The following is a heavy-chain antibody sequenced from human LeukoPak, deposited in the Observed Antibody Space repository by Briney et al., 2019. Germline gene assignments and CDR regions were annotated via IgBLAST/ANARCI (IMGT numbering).Heavy chain of an antibody. Sequence: GGSLRLSCAASGFIFSSYAMHWVRQAPGKGLEWVAFIRYDGSDKYYADSVKGRFTISRDNSKNTVYLQMNSLRPEDTAVYYCAKEDSGGYGHFDYWGQGTLVTVSS. D-gene: IGHD1-26*01. CDR2: IRYDGSDK. J-gene: IGHJ4*02. CDR3: AKEDSGGYGHFDY. CDR1: GFIFSSYA. V-gene: IGHV3-30*02.